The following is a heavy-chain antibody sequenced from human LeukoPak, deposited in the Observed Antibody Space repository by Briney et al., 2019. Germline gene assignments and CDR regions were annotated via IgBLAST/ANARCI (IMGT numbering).Heavy chain of an antibody. D-gene: IGHD3-22*01. Sequence: PGGSLRLSCAASGFTFSSYWMHWVRQAPGKGLVWVSRINSDGSSTTYADSAKGRFTISRDNAKNTLYLQMNSLRAEDTAVYYCARDWDLYYYDSSGYHYSDAFDIWGQGTMVTVSS. V-gene: IGHV3-74*01. CDR1: GFTFSSYW. J-gene: IGHJ3*02. CDR3: ARDWDLYYYDSSGYHYSDAFDI. CDR2: INSDGSST.